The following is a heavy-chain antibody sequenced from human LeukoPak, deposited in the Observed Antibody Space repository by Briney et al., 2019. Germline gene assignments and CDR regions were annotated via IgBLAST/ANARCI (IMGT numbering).Heavy chain of an antibody. D-gene: IGHD3-16*01. J-gene: IGHJ4*02. Sequence: SETLSLTCTVSGGSINNDYWSWIRHPPRKGLEWLGYIKYNGYTNYNPSLKSRVTMSIDASKKQFSLKLSSVTAADTAVYYCARSKMLLREGFDYWGQGTLVTVSS. CDR1: GGSINNDY. V-gene: IGHV4-59*01. CDR2: IKYNGYT. CDR3: ARSKMLLREGFDY.